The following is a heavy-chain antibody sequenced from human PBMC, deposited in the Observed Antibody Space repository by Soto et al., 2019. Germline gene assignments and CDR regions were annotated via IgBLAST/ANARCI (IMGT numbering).Heavy chain of an antibody. CDR1: GYSFTSYG. D-gene: IGHD3-22*01. CDR3: GVLGQWFNFDF. CDR2: INVDNGNT. J-gene: IGHJ4*02. Sequence: APVKVSCKASGYSFTSYGIDWVRQAPGQRLEWMGWINVDNGNTKYSQKLQGRLTITRETSATTAYMDLSSLRSEDTAVYYCGVLGQWFNFDFWGQGTPVTVSS. V-gene: IGHV1-3*01.